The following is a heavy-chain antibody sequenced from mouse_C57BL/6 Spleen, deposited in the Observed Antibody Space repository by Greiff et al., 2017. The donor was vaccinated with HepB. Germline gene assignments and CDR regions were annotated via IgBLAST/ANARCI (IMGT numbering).Heavy chain of an antibody. V-gene: IGHV1-62-2*01. J-gene: IGHJ4*01. Sequence: QVHVKQSGAELVKPGASVKLSCKASGYTFTEYTIHWVKQRSGQGLEWIGWFYPGSGSIKYNEKFKDKATLTADKSSSTVYMELSRLTSEDSAVYFCARHERAYYGNYFYAMDYWGQGTSVTVSS. D-gene: IGHD2-10*01. CDR1: GYTFTEYT. CDR2: FYPGSGSI. CDR3: ARHERAYYGNYFYAMDY.